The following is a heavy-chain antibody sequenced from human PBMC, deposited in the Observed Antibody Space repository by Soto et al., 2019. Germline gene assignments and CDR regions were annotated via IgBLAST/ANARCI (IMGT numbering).Heavy chain of an antibody. D-gene: IGHD1-26*01. CDR2: ISGSGGST. V-gene: IGHV3-23*01. CDR3: AIKDLGAPHYYYYYGMDV. CDR1: GFTFSSYA. Sequence: VGSLRLSCAASGFTFSSYAMSWVRQAPGKGLEWVSAISGSGGSTYYADSVKGRFTISRDNSKNTLYLQMNNLRAEDTAVYYCAIKDLGAPHYYYYYGMDVWGQGTTVTVSS. J-gene: IGHJ6*02.